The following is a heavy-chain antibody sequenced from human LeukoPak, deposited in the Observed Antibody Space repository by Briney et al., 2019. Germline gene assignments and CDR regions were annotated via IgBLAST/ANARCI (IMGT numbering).Heavy chain of an antibody. V-gene: IGHV3-23*01. Sequence: GGSLRLSCAASGFTFGSYAMSWVRQAPGKGLGWASAISGSGGSTYYADSVKGRFTISRDNSKNTLYLQMNSLRAEDTAVYYCAKGGFTIFGVVIPQYYFDYWGQGTLVTVSS. CDR3: AKGGFTIFGVVIPQYYFDY. CDR1: GFTFGSYA. J-gene: IGHJ4*02. CDR2: ISGSGGST. D-gene: IGHD3-3*01.